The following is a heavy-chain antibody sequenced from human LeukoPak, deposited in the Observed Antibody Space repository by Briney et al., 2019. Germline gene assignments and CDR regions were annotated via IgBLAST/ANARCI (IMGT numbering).Heavy chain of an antibody. J-gene: IGHJ4*02. CDR1: GFTVSSDY. Sequence: GGSLRLSCAASGFTVSSDYMSWVRQAPGKGLEWVSVIYSGGSTYYADSVKGRFTISRDNSKNTVYLQMNSLGAEDTAIYYCAKDDPVLDYWGQGTLVTVSS. V-gene: IGHV3-53*05. CDR2: IYSGGST. CDR3: AKDDPVLDY.